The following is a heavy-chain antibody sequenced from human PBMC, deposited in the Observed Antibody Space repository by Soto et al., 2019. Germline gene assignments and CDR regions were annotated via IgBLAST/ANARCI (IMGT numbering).Heavy chain of an antibody. D-gene: IGHD5-12*01. CDR3: ARDIMGTDYYYYGMDV. CDR2: INHSGST. CDR1: GGSFSGYY. V-gene: IGHV4-34*01. Sequence: PSETLSLTCAVYGGSFSGYYWTWIRQPPGTGLEWIGEINHSGSTNYNPSLKSRVTISVDTSKTQFSLKLSSVTAADTAVYYCARDIMGTDYYYYGMDVWGQGTTVTVSS. J-gene: IGHJ6*02.